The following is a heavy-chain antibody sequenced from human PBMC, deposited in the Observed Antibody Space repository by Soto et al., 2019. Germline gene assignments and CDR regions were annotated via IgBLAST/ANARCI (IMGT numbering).Heavy chain of an antibody. J-gene: IGHJ6*02. CDR1: GYTFTSYY. V-gene: IGHV1-46*01. D-gene: IGHD2-21*02. CDR3: ATEYCGGDCSPSAGYYYYYGMDV. Sequence: ASVKVSCKASGYTFTSYYMHWVRQAPGQGLEWMGIINPSGGSTSYAQKFQGRVTMTRDTSTSTVYMELSSLRSEDTAVYYCATEYCGGDCSPSAGYYYYYGMDVWGQGTTVTVSS. CDR2: INPSGGST.